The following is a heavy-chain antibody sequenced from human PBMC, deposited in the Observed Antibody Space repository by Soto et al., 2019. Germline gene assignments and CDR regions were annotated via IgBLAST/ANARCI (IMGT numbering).Heavy chain of an antibody. V-gene: IGHV4-34*01. D-gene: IGHD3-3*01. J-gene: IGHJ6*03. CDR2: INHSGST. CDR3: ARAGDGNDFWSGYYNYYYYYIDV. Sequence: SETLSLTCAVYGGSFSGYYWSWIRQPPGKGLEWIGEINHSGSTNYNPSLKSRVTISVDTSKNQFSLKLSSVTAADTAVYYCARAGDGNDFWSGYYNYYYYYIDVCGKATTVTVS. CDR1: GGSFSGYY.